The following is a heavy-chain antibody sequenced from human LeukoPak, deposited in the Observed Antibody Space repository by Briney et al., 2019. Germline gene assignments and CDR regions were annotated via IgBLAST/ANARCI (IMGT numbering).Heavy chain of an antibody. CDR2: TSSSGSTI. V-gene: IGHV3-11*01. CDR1: GFTFSDYY. CDR3: ARDIVVVPAAIQDY. J-gene: IGHJ4*02. Sequence: GGSLRLSCAASGFTFSDYYMSWIRQAPGKGLEWVSYTSSSGSTIYYADSVKGRFTISRDNAKNSLYLQMNSLRAEDTAVYYCARDIVVVPAAIQDYWGQGTLVTVSS. D-gene: IGHD2-2*02.